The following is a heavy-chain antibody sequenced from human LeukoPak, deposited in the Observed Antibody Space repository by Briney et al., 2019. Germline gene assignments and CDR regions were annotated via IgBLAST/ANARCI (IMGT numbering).Heavy chain of an antibody. CDR2: VTPRSGYT. Sequence: ASVKVSCKASGYTFTSYDINWVRQASGQGLEWMGWVTPRSGYTGYAQKFQGRVTITRDTSINTVYMELSSLRSDDTAVYYCARDRGAYSSSSGHDYWGQGTLVTVSS. D-gene: IGHD6-13*01. CDR1: GYTFTSYD. CDR3: ARDRGAYSSSSGHDY. V-gene: IGHV1-8*03. J-gene: IGHJ4*02.